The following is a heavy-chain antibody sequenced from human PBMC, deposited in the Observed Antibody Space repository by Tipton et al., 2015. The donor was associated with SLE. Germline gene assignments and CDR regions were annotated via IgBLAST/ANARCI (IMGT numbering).Heavy chain of an antibody. Sequence: GSLRLSCAASGFTFRSYAMGWVRQAPGKGLEWVSVISEGGSSTYYADSVEGRFTFSRDNSKNTLFLQMNSLRAEDTAAYYCARWAEPYYLDSWGQGTLVTVSP. CDR2: ISEGGSST. D-gene: IGHD1-14*01. CDR1: GFTFRSYA. J-gene: IGHJ4*02. CDR3: ARWAEPYYLDS. V-gene: IGHV3-23*03.